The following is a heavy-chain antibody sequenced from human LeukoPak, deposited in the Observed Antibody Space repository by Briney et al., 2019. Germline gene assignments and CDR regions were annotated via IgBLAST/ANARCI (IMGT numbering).Heavy chain of an antibody. D-gene: IGHD4-17*01. J-gene: IGHJ4*02. V-gene: IGHV3-21*01. Sequence: GGSLRLSCAASGFTLSSYSMNWVRQAPGKGLEWVSSISSSSSYIYYADSVKGRFTISRDNAKNSLYLQMNSLRAEDTAVYYCARGSDDYGDYEGGSNDYWGQGTLVTVSS. CDR2: ISSSSSYI. CDR3: ARGSDDYGDYEGGSNDY. CDR1: GFTLSSYS.